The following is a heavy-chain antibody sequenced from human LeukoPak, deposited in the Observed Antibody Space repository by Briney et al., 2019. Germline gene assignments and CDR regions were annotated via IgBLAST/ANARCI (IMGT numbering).Heavy chain of an antibody. D-gene: IGHD2-15*01. J-gene: IGHJ4*02. CDR2: FDPEDGET. CDR1: GYTLTELS. Sequence: ASVNVSCKVSGYTLTELSMHWVRQAPGKGLEWMGGFDPEDGETIYAQKFQGRVTMTEDTSTDTAYMDLSSLRSEDTAVYYCATQVDCSGGSCYYYFDYWGQGTLVTVSS. V-gene: IGHV1-24*01. CDR3: ATQVDCSGGSCYYYFDY.